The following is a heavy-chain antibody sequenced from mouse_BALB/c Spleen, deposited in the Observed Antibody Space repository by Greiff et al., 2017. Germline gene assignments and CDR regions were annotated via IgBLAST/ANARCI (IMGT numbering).Heavy chain of an antibody. Sequence: DVKLVESGGGLVKPGGSLKLSCAASGFTFSSYAMYWVRQTPEKRLEWVAYISSGSSTIYYADTVKGRFTNSKDNPKNTLFLQMTSLRSEDTAMYYCARSSRSYFDYWGQGTTLTVSA. J-gene: IGHJ2*01. V-gene: IGHV5-17*02. CDR1: GFTFSSYA. CDR2: ISSGSSTI. CDR3: ARSSRSYFDY.